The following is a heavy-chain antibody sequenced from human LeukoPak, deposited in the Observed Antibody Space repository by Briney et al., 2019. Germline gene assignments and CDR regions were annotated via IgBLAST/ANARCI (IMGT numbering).Heavy chain of an antibody. CDR1: GFTFNSYV. J-gene: IGHJ6*02. D-gene: IGHD3-22*01. CDR3: AKGRYYDSSGYYGYYYGMDV. V-gene: IGHV3-30*18. Sequence: GGSLRLSCAASGFTFNSYVMSWVRQAPGKGLEWVAVISYDGSNKYYADSVKGRFTISRDNSKNTLYLQMNSLRAEDTAVYYCAKGRYYDSSGYYGYYYGMDVWGQGTTVTVSS. CDR2: ISYDGSNK.